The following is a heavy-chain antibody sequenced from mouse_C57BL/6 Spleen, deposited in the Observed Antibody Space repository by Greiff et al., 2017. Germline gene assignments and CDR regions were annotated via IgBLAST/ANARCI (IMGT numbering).Heavy chain of an antibody. Sequence: LVESGPELVKPGASVKISCKASGYAFSSSWMNWVKQRPGKGLEWIGRIYPGDGDTNYNGKFKGKATLTADKSSSTAYMQLSSLTSEDSAVYFCAREGITTVVGAMDYWGQGTSVTVSS. CDR1: GYAFSSSW. J-gene: IGHJ4*01. D-gene: IGHD1-1*01. V-gene: IGHV1-82*01. CDR3: AREGITTVVGAMDY. CDR2: IYPGDGDT.